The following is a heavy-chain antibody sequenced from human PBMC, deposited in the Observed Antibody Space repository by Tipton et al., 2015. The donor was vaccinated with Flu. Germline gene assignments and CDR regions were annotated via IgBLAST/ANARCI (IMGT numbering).Heavy chain of an antibody. Sequence: GSLRLSCAASGFTFSTYWMTWVRQAPGKGLEWVANINQDGSVKYYVGSVKGRFTISRDNAKNSLYLQMNSLRADDTALYYCARQIGGGDCYWGQGALVTVSS. CDR3: ARQIGGGDCY. V-gene: IGHV3-7*03. J-gene: IGHJ4*02. D-gene: IGHD2-21*01. CDR1: GFTFSTYW. CDR2: INQDGSVK.